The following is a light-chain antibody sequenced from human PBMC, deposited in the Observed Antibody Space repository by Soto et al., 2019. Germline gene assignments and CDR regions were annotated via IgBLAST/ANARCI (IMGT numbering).Light chain of an antibody. Sequence: DIQMTQSPSSLSASVGDRVTVTCRASQNIGRYLNWYQQKPGKAPKLLIYAASSLQSGVPSRFSGSGSGTDFTLTISSLQPEDFATYYCQQSSGIPYTFGQGKNLEIK. CDR1: QNIGRY. CDR2: AAS. V-gene: IGKV1-39*01. CDR3: QQSSGIPYT. J-gene: IGKJ2*01.